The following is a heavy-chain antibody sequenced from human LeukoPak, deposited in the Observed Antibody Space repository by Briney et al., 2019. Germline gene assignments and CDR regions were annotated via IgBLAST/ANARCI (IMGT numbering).Heavy chain of an antibody. CDR1: GFTFSSYA. J-gene: IGHJ4*02. V-gene: IGHV3-30-3*01. D-gene: IGHD5-24*01. CDR3: ARVDGDGYNYGY. CDR2: ISYDGSNK. Sequence: GSLRLSCAASGFTFSSYAMHWVRQAPGKGLEWVAVISYDGSNKYYADSVEGRFTISRDNSKNTLYLQMNSLRAEDTAVYYCARVDGDGYNYGYWGQGTLVTVSS.